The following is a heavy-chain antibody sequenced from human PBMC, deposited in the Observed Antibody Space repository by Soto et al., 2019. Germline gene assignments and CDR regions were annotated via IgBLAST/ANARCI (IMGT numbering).Heavy chain of an antibody. Sequence: QVQLQESGPGLVKPSETLSLTCTVSGGSISPYYWSWIRQPPGKGLEWIGYVYYSGNTNYNPSLESRVTISVDTSTNRFSLNLTYATAADTAVYYCARKGAAASYAHYYMDVWGRGTAVTVSS. CDR1: GGSISPYY. V-gene: IGHV4-59*12. CDR3: ARKGAAASYAHYYMDV. D-gene: IGHD6-13*01. J-gene: IGHJ6*03. CDR2: VYYSGNT.